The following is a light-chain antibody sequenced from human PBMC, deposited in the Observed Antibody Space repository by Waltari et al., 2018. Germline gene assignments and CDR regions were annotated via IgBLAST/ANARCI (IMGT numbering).Light chain of an antibody. V-gene: IGLV1-40*01. Sequence: QSILTQPPSVSGAPGQRVTISCTGTNSDVQWYQQLPGRAPTLPIYHDNNPPSGVPCRFSGSKSGTSASLAITGLQAEDEADYYCQSYDSTLIVGGGTKLTVL. CDR2: HDN. CDR1: NSD. J-gene: IGLJ2*01. CDR3: QSYDSTLI.